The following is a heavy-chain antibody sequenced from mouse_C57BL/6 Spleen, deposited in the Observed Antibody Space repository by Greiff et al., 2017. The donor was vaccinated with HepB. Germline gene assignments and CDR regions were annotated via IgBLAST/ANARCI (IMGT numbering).Heavy chain of an antibody. D-gene: IGHD2-5*01. CDR2: IDPENGDT. CDR1: GFNIKDDY. CDR3: TAPYYSNSAWFAY. V-gene: IGHV14-4*01. Sequence: VQLQQSGAELVRPGASVKLSCTASGFNIKDDYMHWVKQRPEQGLEWIGWIDPENGDTEYASKFQGKATITADTSSNTAYLQLSSLTSEDTAVYYCTAPYYSNSAWFAYWGQGTLVTVSA. J-gene: IGHJ3*01.